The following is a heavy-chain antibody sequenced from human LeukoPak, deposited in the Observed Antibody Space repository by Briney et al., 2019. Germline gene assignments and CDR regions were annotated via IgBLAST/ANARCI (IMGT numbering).Heavy chain of an antibody. CDR3: ARDVGITVVRGTFDY. D-gene: IGHD3-10*01. CDR1: GFTFTSYH. Sequence: ASVKVSCKASGFTFTSYHMHWVRQAPGQGLEWIGIINPSGGRTRYAQRLQGRVTMTRDTSTSTVYMELSSLRSEDTAVYYCARDVGITVVRGTFDYWGQGTLVTVSS. J-gene: IGHJ4*01. CDR2: INPSGGRT. V-gene: IGHV1-46*01.